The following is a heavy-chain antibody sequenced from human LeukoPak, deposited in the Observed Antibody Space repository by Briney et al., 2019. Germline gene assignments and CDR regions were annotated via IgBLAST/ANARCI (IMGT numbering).Heavy chain of an antibody. CDR1: GLSFSSYE. V-gene: IGHV3-48*03. J-gene: IGHJ4*02. CDR2: ISSTGSAI. CDR3: ATKGGFAD. D-gene: IGHD5-12*01. Sequence: GGTPRLSCAASGLSFSSYEMNWGRQAPGTGQEWISYISSTGSAIFYADSVKGRFTISRANAKNSLYLQMNSLSAEDTGFYYCATKGGFADWGQGTLVTVSS.